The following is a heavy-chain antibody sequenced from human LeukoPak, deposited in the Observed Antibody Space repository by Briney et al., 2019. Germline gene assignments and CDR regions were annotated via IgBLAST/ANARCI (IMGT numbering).Heavy chain of an antibody. CDR2: INPNSGGT. CDR3: ARERIAVAGVIDY. Sequence: ASVKVSCKASGYTFTSYAMHWVRQAPGQRLEWMGRINPNSGGTNYAQKFQGRVTMTRDTSISTAYMELSRLRSDDTAVYYCARERIAVAGVIDYWGQGTLVTVSS. CDR1: GYTFTSYA. V-gene: IGHV1-2*06. J-gene: IGHJ4*02. D-gene: IGHD6-19*01.